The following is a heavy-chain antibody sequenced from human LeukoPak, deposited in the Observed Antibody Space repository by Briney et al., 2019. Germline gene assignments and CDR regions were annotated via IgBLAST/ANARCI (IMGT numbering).Heavy chain of an antibody. J-gene: IGHJ4*02. CDR3: ARVSSSGSCHTCFDY. CDR2: INPSGGST. Sequence: ASVKVSCKASGYTFTSYYMHWVRQAPGQGLEWMGIINPSGGSTSYAQKFQGRVTMTRDTSTSTVYMELSSLRSEDTAVYYCARVSSSGSCHTCFDYWGQGTLVTVSS. CDR1: GYTFTSYY. D-gene: IGHD1-26*01. V-gene: IGHV1-46*01.